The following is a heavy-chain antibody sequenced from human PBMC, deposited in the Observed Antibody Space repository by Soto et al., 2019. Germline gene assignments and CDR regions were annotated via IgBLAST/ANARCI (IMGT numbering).Heavy chain of an antibody. V-gene: IGHV3-7*03. D-gene: IGHD2-15*01. Sequence: GGSLRLSCAASGFTFSSYWMNWVRQAPGKGLEWVANINQDGNEDNLLDSVKGRFTISRDNAKNSLFLQMNSLRAEDTAAYYCAKDRELLLASYFDYWGQGTLVTVSS. J-gene: IGHJ4*02. CDR2: INQDGNED. CDR1: GFTFSSYW. CDR3: AKDRELLLASYFDY.